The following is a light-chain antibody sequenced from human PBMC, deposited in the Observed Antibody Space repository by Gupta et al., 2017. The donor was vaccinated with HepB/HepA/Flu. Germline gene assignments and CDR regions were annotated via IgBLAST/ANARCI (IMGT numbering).Light chain of an antibody. Sequence: DIQMTQSPSTLSASVGDRVTITCRASQSISTWLAWYQQKPGKAPNLLIYKASSLESGVPSRFSGSGSGTEFTLTISSLQPDDFATYYCQQYNSSPCNFGQGTKMEIK. CDR2: KAS. V-gene: IGKV1-5*03. CDR1: QSISTW. CDR3: QQYNSSPCN. J-gene: IGKJ2*02.